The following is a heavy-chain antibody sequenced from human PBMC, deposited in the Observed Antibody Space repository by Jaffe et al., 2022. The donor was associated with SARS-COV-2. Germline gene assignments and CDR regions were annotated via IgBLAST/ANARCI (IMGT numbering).Heavy chain of an antibody. Sequence: QVTLKESGPVLVKPTETLTLTCTVSGFSLTNARMGVSWIRQPPGKALEWLAHIFSNDEKSYSTSLKSRVTISKDTSNSQVVLTMTDMDPVDTATYYCARGIGYCSGNSCPFDYWGQGTLVTVSS. D-gene: IGHD2-2*01. CDR2: IFSNDEK. CDR1: GFSLTNARMG. CDR3: ARGIGYCSGNSCPFDY. V-gene: IGHV2-26*01. J-gene: IGHJ4*02.